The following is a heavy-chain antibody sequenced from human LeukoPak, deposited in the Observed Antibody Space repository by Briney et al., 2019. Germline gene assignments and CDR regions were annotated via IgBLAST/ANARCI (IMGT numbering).Heavy chain of an antibody. CDR3: ARDPGYSSGWFDY. J-gene: IGHJ4*02. D-gene: IGHD6-19*01. Sequence: PGGSLRLSCVVSGFTFSSYSMSWVRQAPGKGLEWVSSISACSNFISYADSVKGRFTISRDNAKKSLYLQMNSVRAEDTAVYYCARDPGYSSGWFDYWGQGALVTVSS. CDR1: GFTFSSYS. CDR2: ISACSNFI. V-gene: IGHV3-21*01.